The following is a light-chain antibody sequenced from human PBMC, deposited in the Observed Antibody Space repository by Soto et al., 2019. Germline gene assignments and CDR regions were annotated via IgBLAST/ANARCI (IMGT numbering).Light chain of an antibody. CDR2: QDT. Sequence: SYELTQPPSVSVSPGQTASITCSGDKLGQKYACWYQQKPGQSPVLVNYQDTKRPSGIPERFSGSNSGNTATLTISGTQAMDEADYYCQAWDSNNVVFGGGTKVTVL. CDR1: KLGQKY. J-gene: IGLJ2*01. V-gene: IGLV3-1*01. CDR3: QAWDSNNVV.